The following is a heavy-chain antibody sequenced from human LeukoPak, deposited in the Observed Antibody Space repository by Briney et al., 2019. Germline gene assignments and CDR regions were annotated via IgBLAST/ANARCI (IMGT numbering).Heavy chain of an antibody. D-gene: IGHD2/OR15-2a*01. V-gene: IGHV3-7*01. CDR1: GFSLSDYW. J-gene: IGHJ4*02. Sequence: GGSLRLSCAASGFSLSDYWMTWVRQAPGKGLEWVANIRQNGIDKYYVDSVKGRFTISRDNAKNSLYLQMNSLRAEDTALYYCARDFQGARYYDSWGQGTLVTVSS. CDR3: ARDFQGARYYDS. CDR2: IRQNGIDK.